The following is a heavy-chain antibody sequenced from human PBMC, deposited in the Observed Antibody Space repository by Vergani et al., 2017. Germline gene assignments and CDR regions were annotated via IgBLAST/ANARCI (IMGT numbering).Heavy chain of an antibody. CDR2: IRTSENGGTS. V-gene: IGHV3-49*04. CDR3: ARPSAPGDYDALDI. Sequence: EVKLVESGGGLVQPGQSLRLACITSGFPFHDFGINWVRQAPGKGLEWISLIRTSENGGTSHYAASVAGRFSISRDNAKNSLYLQMNSLRAEDTAVYHCARPSAPGDYDALDIWGQGTMVTVSS. D-gene: IGHD4-17*01. J-gene: IGHJ3*02. CDR1: GFPFHDFG.